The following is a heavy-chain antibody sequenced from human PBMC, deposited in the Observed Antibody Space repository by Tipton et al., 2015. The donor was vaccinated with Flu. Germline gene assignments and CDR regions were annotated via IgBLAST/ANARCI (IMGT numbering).Heavy chain of an antibody. CDR2: IRSDGSDQ. CDR1: GFTFISNA. Sequence: SLRLSCAASGFTFISNAMTWVRQAPGQGLEWVAFIRSDGSDQYYADSVTGRFTISRDNSKNTLYLQMSSLRPEDTAMYYCAKGRYYYGLDVWGQGTTVTVSS. V-gene: IGHV3-30*02. CDR3: AKGRYYYGLDV. J-gene: IGHJ6*02.